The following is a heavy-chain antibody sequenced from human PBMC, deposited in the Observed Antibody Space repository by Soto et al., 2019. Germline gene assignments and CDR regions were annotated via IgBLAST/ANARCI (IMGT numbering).Heavy chain of an antibody. Sequence: EVQLLESGGGLVQPGGSLRLSCAASGFTFSSYAMSWVRQAPGKGLEWVSAISGSGGSTYYADSVKGRVTIFRDNSKNTLYLQMNSLRAEDTAVYYCAMLTTVTPDYYYYGMEVWDKGTTVTVSP. CDR1: GFTFSSYA. J-gene: IGHJ6*04. CDR3: AMLTTVTPDYYYYGMEV. V-gene: IGHV3-23*01. D-gene: IGHD4-17*01. CDR2: ISGSGGST.